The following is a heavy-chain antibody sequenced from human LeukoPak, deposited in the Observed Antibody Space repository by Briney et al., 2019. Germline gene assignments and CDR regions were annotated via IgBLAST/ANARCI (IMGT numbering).Heavy chain of an antibody. CDR2: VYYSGST. J-gene: IGHJ6*02. D-gene: IGHD6-13*01. CDR1: GVSISSGRYY. CDR3: ARQFSSRDSFDYYYYVMDV. Sequence: SETLSLTCTVSGVSISSGRYYWGWIRQPPEKGLEWIGSVYYSGSTYYSPSLKSRITVSVDASKNQFSLKLSSVSAADTARYYCARQFSSRDSFDYYYYVMDVWGQGTTVIVSS. V-gene: IGHV4-39*01.